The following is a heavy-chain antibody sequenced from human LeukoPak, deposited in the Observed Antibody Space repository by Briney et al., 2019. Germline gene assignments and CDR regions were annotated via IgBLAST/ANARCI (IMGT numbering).Heavy chain of an antibody. Sequence: PSETLSLTCTVSGGSISSYYWSWIRQPAGRGLEWIGRIYSSGSTNYNPSLKSRVTMSVDTSKNQFSLKLSSVTAADTAVYYCARGQYHLLYWYFDLWGRGTLVTVSS. CDR2: IYSSGST. D-gene: IGHD2-2*01. J-gene: IGHJ2*01. CDR3: ARGQYHLLYWYFDL. CDR1: GGSISSYY. V-gene: IGHV4-4*07.